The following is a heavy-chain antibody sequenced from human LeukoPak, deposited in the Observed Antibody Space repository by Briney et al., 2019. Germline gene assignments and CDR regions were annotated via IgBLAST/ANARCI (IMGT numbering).Heavy chain of an antibody. Sequence: ASVKVSCKVSGYTLTELSMHWVRQAPGKGLEWMGGFDPEDGDTIYAQKFQGRVTMTEDTSTDTAYMELSSLRSEDTAVYYCATDGPSTVTNFYYYYGMDVWGQGTTVTVSS. V-gene: IGHV1-24*01. CDR1: GYTLTELS. CDR3: ATDGPSTVTNFYYYYGMDV. CDR2: FDPEDGDT. J-gene: IGHJ6*02. D-gene: IGHD4-11*01.